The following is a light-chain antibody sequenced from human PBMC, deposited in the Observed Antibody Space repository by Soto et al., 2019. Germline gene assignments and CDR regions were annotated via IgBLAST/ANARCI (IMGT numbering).Light chain of an antibody. J-gene: IGKJ4*01. V-gene: IGKV3-20*01. CDR3: RQYGVGLT. Sequence: EIVLTQSPGTLSLSPGERATLSCRASQSVSSSYLAWYQQKPGQAPRLLIYGASSRATGIPDRFSGSGSGTDFTLTISRLEPEDFAVYYCRQYGVGLTFGGGTKVEIK. CDR2: GAS. CDR1: QSVSSSY.